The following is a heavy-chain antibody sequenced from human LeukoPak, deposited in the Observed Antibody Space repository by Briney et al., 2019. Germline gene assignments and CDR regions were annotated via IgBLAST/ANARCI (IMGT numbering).Heavy chain of an antibody. J-gene: IGHJ4*02. CDR1: GDSVSSNSAA. CDR3: AGSGSYFRY. V-gene: IGHV6-1*01. CDR2: TYYRPKWYN. Sequence: SQTLSLTCAISGDSVSSNSAAWNWITQSPARGLEWQERTYYRPKWYNDYAVSVKSRITINPDTSKNQFSLQLNSVTPEDTAVYYCAGSGSYFRYWGQGTLVTVSS. D-gene: IGHD1-26*01.